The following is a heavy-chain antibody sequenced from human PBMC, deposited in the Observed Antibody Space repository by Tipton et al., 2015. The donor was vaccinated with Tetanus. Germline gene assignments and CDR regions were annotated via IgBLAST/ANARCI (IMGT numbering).Heavy chain of an antibody. Sequence: TLSLTCAVYGGSFSGYYWSWIRQPPGKGLEWIGEINHSGSTNYNPSLKSRVTISVDTSKNQFSLKLSSVTAADTAVYYCARGFTIFGVVTSYYYYYGMDVWGQGTTVTVSS. CDR3: ARGFTIFGVVTSYYYYYGMDV. CDR1: GGSFSGYY. D-gene: IGHD3-3*01. V-gene: IGHV4-34*01. CDR2: INHSGST. J-gene: IGHJ6*02.